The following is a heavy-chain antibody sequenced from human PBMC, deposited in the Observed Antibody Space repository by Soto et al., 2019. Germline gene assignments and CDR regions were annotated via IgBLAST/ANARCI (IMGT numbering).Heavy chain of an antibody. V-gene: IGHV3-74*01. J-gene: IGHJ4*02. CDR1: GFIFSHAW. CDR3: ARDDNPDD. CDR2: LNGDGSTI. Sequence: PGGSLRLSCAASGFIFSHAWMNWVRQAPGKGQIWVSRLNGDGSTIDYADSVKGRFTMSRDNAKSTVYLQMHSLRAEDTAVYYCARDDNPDDWGQGTLVTVSS. D-gene: IGHD1-20*01.